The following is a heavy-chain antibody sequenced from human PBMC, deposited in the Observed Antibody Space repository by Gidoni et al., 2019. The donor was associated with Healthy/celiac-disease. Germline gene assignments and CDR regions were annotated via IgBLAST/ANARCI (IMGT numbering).Heavy chain of an antibody. D-gene: IGHD6-13*01. J-gene: IGHJ6*02. Sequence: EVQLVESGGGLVQPGGSLRLSFAASGFTFTNYCINWVRQSPGKGLVWVSRINSDGSSTSYADSVKGRFNISRDNAKNTLYLQMNSLRAEDTAVYYCARSPGIAAAGTGYYYGMDVWGQGTTVTVSS. CDR3: ARSPGIAAAGTGYYYGMDV. CDR1: GFTFTNYC. V-gene: IGHV3-74*01. CDR2: INSDGSST.